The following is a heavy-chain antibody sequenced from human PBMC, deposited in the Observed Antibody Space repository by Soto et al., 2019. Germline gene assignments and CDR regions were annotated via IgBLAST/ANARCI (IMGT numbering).Heavy chain of an antibody. CDR1: EFTFSNYA. J-gene: IGHJ4*02. CDR2: ISYGGGTT. D-gene: IGHD3-22*01. Sequence: GGSLRLSCAASEFTFSNYAMSWVRQAPGKGLEWISAISYGGGTTYYADSVKGRFTISRDNSKNTLYLQMNSLRAEDTAVYYCAKNPGYYYDSTGYHFDYWGQGTLVTVSS. V-gene: IGHV3-23*01. CDR3: AKNPGYYYDSTGYHFDY.